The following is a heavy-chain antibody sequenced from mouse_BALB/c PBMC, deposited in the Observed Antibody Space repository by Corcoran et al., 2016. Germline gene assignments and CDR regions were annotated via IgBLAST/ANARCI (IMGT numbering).Heavy chain of an antibody. CDR2: INPDSSTI. Sequence: EVKLLESGGGLVQPGGSLKLSCAASGFDFSRYWMSWVRQAPGKGLEWIGEINPDSSTINYTPSLKDKFIISRDNAKKTMDLPRCKVRSEDTSLYYCARHHYCVSCYLDVWGAGTTVTVSS. D-gene: IGHD1-2*01. CDR1: GFDFSRYW. V-gene: IGHV4-1*02. CDR3: ARHHYCVSCYLDV. J-gene: IGHJ1*01.